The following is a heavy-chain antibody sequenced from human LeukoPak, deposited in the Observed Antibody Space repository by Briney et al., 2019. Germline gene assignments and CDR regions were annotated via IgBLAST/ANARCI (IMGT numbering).Heavy chain of an antibody. D-gene: IGHD6-19*01. CDR1: GGTFSSYA. CDR2: IIPILGIA. Sequence: SVKVSCKASGGTFSSYAISWVRQAPGQGLEWMGRIIPILGIANYAQKFQGRVTITADKSTSTAYMELSSLRSEDTAVYYCARDSDPSIAVAGTEDYYYYGMDVWGQGTTVTVSS. V-gene: IGHV1-69*04. CDR3: ARDSDPSIAVAGTEDYYYYGMDV. J-gene: IGHJ6*02.